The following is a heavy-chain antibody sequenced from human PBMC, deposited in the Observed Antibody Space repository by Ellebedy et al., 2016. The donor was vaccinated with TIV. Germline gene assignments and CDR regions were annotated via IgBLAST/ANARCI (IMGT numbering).Heavy chain of an antibody. CDR2: IKQDGSEQ. Sequence: GESLKISCAASGFSFNKYWMSCARHAPGKGLEWVANIKQDGSEQYYVDSVKGRFTISRDNAKNSLYLQMNSLRGEVTAMYYCVRGAGWVTDYWGQGTLVTVSS. J-gene: IGHJ4*02. CDR1: GFSFNKYW. V-gene: IGHV3-7*03. D-gene: IGHD4-23*01. CDR3: VRGAGWVTDY.